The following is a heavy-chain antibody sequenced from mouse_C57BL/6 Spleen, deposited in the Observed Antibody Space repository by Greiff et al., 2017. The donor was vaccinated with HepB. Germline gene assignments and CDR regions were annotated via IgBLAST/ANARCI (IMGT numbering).Heavy chain of an antibody. CDR1: GYTFASYW. Sequence: VQLQQPGAELVKPGASVKMSCKASGYTFASYWITWVKQRPGQGLEWIGDIYPGSGSTNYNEKFKSKATLTVDTSSSTAYMQLSSLTSEDSAVYYCARANSFFYWYFDVWGTGTTVTVSS. V-gene: IGHV1-55*01. J-gene: IGHJ1*03. CDR3: ARANSFFYWYFDV. CDR2: IYPGSGST. D-gene: IGHD4-1*01.